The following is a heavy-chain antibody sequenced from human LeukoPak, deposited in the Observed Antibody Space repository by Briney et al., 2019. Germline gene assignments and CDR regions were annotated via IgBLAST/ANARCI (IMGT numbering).Heavy chain of an antibody. D-gene: IGHD5-24*01. CDR3: SSAGADDGARWYLDL. Sequence: PGGSLRLSCEVSGFTSRSYWISWVRQAPGKGLEWLGNIDQGGSEKNHVDSVRGRFTISRDNAKSPVYLRMNSLRDEDTAVYYCSSAGADDGARWYLDLWGRGTLVTVSS. V-gene: IGHV3-7*01. J-gene: IGHJ2*01. CDR1: GFTSRSYW. CDR2: IDQGGSEK.